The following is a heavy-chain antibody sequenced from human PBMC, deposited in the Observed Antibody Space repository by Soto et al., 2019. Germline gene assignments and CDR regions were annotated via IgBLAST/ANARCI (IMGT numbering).Heavy chain of an antibody. CDR2: IIPIFGTA. CDR3: AGGFVVVTATIVVDYHGMDV. J-gene: IGHJ6*02. CDR1: GGTFSSYA. Sequence: ASVKVSCKASGGTFSSYAISWVRQAPGQGLEWMGGIIPIFGTANYAQKFQGRVTITADESTSTAYMELSSLRSEDTAVYYCAGGFVVVTATIVVDYHGMDVWGQGTTVTVSS. D-gene: IGHD2-21*02. V-gene: IGHV1-69*13.